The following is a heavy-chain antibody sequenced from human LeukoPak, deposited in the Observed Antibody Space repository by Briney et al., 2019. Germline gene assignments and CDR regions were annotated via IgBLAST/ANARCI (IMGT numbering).Heavy chain of an antibody. J-gene: IGHJ3*02. CDR1: GGTFSSYA. D-gene: IGHD4-11*01. V-gene: IGHV1-69*06. CDR2: IIPIFGTA. Sequence: ASVKVSCKASGGTFSSYAISWVRQAPGQGLEWMGGIIPIFGTANYAQKFQGRVTITWNTSISTAYMELSSLRSEDTAVYFCARVDYSNDFDIWGQGTMVTVSS. CDR3: ARVDYSNDFDI.